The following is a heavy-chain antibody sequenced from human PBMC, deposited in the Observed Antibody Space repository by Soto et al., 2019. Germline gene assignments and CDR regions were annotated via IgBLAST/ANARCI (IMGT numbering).Heavy chain of an antibody. V-gene: IGHV1-2*04. J-gene: IGHJ4*02. D-gene: IGHD5-12*01. Sequence: QVQLVQSGAEVKKPGASVKVSCKASGYTFTGYYMPWVRQAPGQGLERMGWLNPNSGGTNYAQKLQGWVSMTRDTSISTAYMELSRLGSDDTAVYYCARDGRPPLGAGRDGYNSLDYWGQGTLVTVSS. CDR2: LNPNSGGT. CDR1: GYTFTGYY. CDR3: ARDGRPPLGAGRDGYNSLDY.